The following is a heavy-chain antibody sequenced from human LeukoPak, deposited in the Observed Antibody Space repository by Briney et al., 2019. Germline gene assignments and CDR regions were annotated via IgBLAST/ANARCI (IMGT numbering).Heavy chain of an antibody. D-gene: IGHD1-26*01. Sequence: GGSLRLSCAASGFTFSNYWMHWVRQAPGKGLVWVSRTNSDESSTSYADSVKGRFTISRDNAKNTLYLQMNSLRAEDTAVYYCARESSVGAHKAFDYWGQGTLVTVSS. CDR2: TNSDESST. V-gene: IGHV3-74*01. CDR1: GFTFSNYW. J-gene: IGHJ4*02. CDR3: ARESSVGAHKAFDY.